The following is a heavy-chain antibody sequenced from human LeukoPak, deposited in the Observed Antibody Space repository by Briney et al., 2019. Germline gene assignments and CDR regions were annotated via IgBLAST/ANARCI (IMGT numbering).Heavy chain of an antibody. Sequence: SETLSLTCAVYGGSFSGYYWSWIRQPPGKGLEWIGEINHSGSTNYNPSLKSRATISVDTSKNQFSLKLSSVAAADTAVYYCARGSIVVVPAAKYNWFDPWGQGTLVTVSS. CDR1: GGSFSGYY. CDR3: ARGSIVVVPAAKYNWFDP. D-gene: IGHD2-2*01. J-gene: IGHJ5*02. CDR2: INHSGST. V-gene: IGHV4-34*01.